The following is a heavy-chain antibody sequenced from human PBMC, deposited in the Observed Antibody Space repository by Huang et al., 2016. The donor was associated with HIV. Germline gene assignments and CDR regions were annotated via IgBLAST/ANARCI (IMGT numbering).Heavy chain of an antibody. CDR3: ARDVLRGLGYFDV. CDR2: ISYDDGSTT. J-gene: IGHJ2*01. Sequence: QVQLVESGGGVVQPGGSLRLACAASGFTFSNYPMHWVRQAPGKGLEWGEGISYDDGSTTYFADSVKGRFTISRDNSKNTVYLQMSSLRADDTAVFYCARDVLRGLGYFDVWGRGTLVTVSS. V-gene: IGHV3-30-3*01. CDR1: GFTFSNYP. D-gene: IGHD4-17*01.